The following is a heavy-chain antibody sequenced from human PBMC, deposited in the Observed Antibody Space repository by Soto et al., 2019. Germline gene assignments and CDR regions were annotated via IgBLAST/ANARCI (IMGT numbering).Heavy chain of an antibody. D-gene: IGHD2-15*01. Sequence: GGSLRLSCAASGFTFSSYWMHWVRQAPGKGLVWVSRINSDGSSTSYADSVKGRFTISRDNAKNTLYLQMNSLRAEDTAVYYCARERHHIKLVAAKAKWFDPWGQGTLVTVSS. V-gene: IGHV3-74*01. CDR2: INSDGSST. CDR1: GFTFSSYW. J-gene: IGHJ5*02. CDR3: ARERHHIKLVAAKAKWFDP.